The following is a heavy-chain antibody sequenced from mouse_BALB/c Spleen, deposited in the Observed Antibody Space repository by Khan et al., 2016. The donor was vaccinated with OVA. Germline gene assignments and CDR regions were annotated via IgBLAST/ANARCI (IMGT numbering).Heavy chain of an antibody. CDR3: ARHDGTTGTWFAY. V-gene: IGHV5-12-1*01. CDR2: ISSGGGST. D-gene: IGHD1-1*01. CDR1: GFAFSSYD. J-gene: IGHJ3*01. Sequence: EVELVESGGGLVKPGGSLKLSCAASGFAFSSYDMSWVRQTPEKWLEWVAYISSGGGSTYYPDTVKGRFTISRDNANNTLYLQMSRLKSEDTAMYYCARHDGTTGTWFAYWGQGTLVTVSA.